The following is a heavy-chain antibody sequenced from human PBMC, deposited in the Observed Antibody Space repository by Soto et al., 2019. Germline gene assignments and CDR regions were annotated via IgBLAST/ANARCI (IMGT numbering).Heavy chain of an antibody. V-gene: IGHV5-10-1*01. CDR2: IDPSDSQT. D-gene: IGHD3-22*01. J-gene: IGHJ4*02. CDR1: GYSFAGYW. CDR3: ARQIYDSDTGPNFQYYFDS. Sequence: GVSLNIYCEGSGYSFAGYWITWVREKPGKGLEWMGRIDPSDSQTYYSPSFRGHVTISVTKSITTVFLQWSSLRASDTAMYYCARQIYDSDTGPNFQYYFDSWGQGTPVTVS.